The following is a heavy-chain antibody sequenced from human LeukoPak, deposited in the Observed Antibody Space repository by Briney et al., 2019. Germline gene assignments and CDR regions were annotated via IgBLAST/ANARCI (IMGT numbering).Heavy chain of an antibody. CDR2: TDTSGKYI. Sequence: GGSLRLSCAASGFPFSNYGMNWVRQAPGKGLEWVSFTDTSGKYIYYGDSVKGRFTISRDNAKNLLFLQMNGLRAEDTAVYYCARGSDSSGWYSSFDYWGQGTLVTVSS. CDR3: ARGSDSSGWYSSFDY. CDR1: GFPFSNYG. J-gene: IGHJ4*02. V-gene: IGHV3-21*06. D-gene: IGHD6-19*01.